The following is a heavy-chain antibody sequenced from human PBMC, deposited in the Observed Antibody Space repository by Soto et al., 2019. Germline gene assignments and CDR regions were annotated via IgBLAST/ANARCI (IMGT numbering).Heavy chain of an antibody. CDR2: FLFDGISQ. Sequence: PGGSLRLSCTASEPIFSIYTMHWVRQATGKGLEWVEVFLFDGISQYYADSVKGRFTISRDNSKSTLFLEMNSLRTEDTAVYHCAKLTKVVSPNYFDYWGQGSLVTVS. J-gene: IGHJ4*02. V-gene: IGHV3-30*18. D-gene: IGHD2-21*01. CDR3: AKLTKVVSPNYFDY. CDR1: EPIFSIYT.